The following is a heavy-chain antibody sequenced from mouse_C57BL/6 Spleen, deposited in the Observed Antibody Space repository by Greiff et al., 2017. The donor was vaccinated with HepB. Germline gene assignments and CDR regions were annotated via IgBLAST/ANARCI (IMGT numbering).Heavy chain of an antibody. Sequence: DVMLVESGGDLVKPGGSLKLSCAASGFTFSSYGMSWVRQTPDKRLEWVATISSGGSYTYYPDCVKGRFTISRDNAKNTLYLQMSSLKSEDTAMYYCARHHSDYYAMDYWGQGTSVTVSS. CDR2: ISSGGSYT. CDR1: GFTFSSYG. CDR3: ARHHSDYYAMDY. D-gene: IGHD2-12*01. V-gene: IGHV5-6*02. J-gene: IGHJ4*01.